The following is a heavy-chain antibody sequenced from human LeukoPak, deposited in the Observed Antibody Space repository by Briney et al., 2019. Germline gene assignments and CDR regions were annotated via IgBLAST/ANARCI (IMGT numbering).Heavy chain of an antibody. D-gene: IGHD3-22*01. V-gene: IGHV3-23*01. CDR1: GFTFSSYA. CDR3: AKGSYYDSSGSFYFDY. J-gene: IGHJ4*02. Sequence: GGTLRLSCAASGFTFSSYAMSWVRQAPGKGLEWVSGISGSGDNTYYADSVKGRFTISRDNSKNTLYVQVNSLGTEDTAAYYCAKGSYYDSSGSFYFDYWGQGTLVTVSS. CDR2: ISGSGDNT.